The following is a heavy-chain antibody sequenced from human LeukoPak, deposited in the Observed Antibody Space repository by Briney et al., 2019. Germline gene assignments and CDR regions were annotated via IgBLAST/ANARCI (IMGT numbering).Heavy chain of an antibody. J-gene: IGHJ4*02. V-gene: IGHV3-23*01. D-gene: IGHD5-12*01. CDR2: IRGSGGST. CDR3: AKDISVGWDIVATIGETFDY. Sequence: RGSLRLSCAASGFTFTSYAMSSVRHAPGKRLERVSAIRGSGGSTYYADSVKGRLTISRENSKNTLYLQMNSLRAEDTAVYYCAKDISVGWDIVATIGETFDYWGQGTLVTVSS. CDR1: GFTFTSYA.